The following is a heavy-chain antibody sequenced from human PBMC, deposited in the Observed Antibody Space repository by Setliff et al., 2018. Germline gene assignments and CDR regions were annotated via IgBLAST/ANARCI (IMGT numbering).Heavy chain of an antibody. Sequence: GASVKVSCKASADTFTGYYVHWVRQAPGQGLEWTGWINGYNSNTIYAQNFQGRVTMTTDASTNTAYMELRSLGSDDTAVYYCATFRGYTYGYDCWGQGTLVTVS. J-gene: IGHJ4*02. CDR1: ADTFTGYY. CDR2: INGYNSNT. V-gene: IGHV1-18*04. D-gene: IGHD5-18*01. CDR3: ATFRGYTYGYDC.